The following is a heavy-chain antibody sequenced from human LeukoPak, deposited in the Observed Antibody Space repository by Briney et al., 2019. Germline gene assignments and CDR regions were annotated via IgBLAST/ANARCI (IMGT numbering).Heavy chain of an antibody. V-gene: IGHV3-21*01. CDR3: AREHAGGEWLFDY. CDR1: GFTFSSYS. CDR2: ISSSSSYI. Sequence: PGGSLRLSCAASGFTFSSYSMNWVRQAPGKGLEWVSSISSSSSYIYYADSVKGRFTISRDNAKNSLYLQMNSLRAEDTAVYYCAREHAGGEWLFDYWGQGTLVTVSS. D-gene: IGHD3-3*01. J-gene: IGHJ4*02.